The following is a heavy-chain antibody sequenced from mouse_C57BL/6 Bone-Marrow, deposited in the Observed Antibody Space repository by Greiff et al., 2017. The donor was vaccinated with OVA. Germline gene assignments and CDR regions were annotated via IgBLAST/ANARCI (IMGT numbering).Heavy chain of an antibody. CDR3: ARGGGYPYFDY. D-gene: IGHD2-2*01. V-gene: IGHV1-50*01. J-gene: IGHJ2*01. CDR1: GYTFTSYW. Sequence: QVQLQQPGAELVKPGASVKLSCKASGYTFTSYWMQWVKQRPGQGLEWIGEIDPSDSYTNYNQKFKGKATLTVDPSSSTAYMQLSSLTSEDAAVYYCARGGGYPYFDYWGQGTTLTVSS. CDR2: IDPSDSYT.